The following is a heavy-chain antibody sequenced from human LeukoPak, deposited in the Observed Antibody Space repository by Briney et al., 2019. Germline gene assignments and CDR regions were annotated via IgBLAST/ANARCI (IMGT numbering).Heavy chain of an antibody. V-gene: IGHV3-74*01. CDR2: IHGDGDNI. CDR3: ARAQVGAPTDL. CDR1: GFPFSSYA. Sequence: GGSLRLSCAASGFPFSSYAMYWVRQAPGKGRVWVARIHGDGDNISYADSVSGRFTISRDNAKDTLYLHMNCLRPEDTALYYCARAQVGAPTDLWGQGTLVTVSS. D-gene: IGHD1-26*01. J-gene: IGHJ5*02.